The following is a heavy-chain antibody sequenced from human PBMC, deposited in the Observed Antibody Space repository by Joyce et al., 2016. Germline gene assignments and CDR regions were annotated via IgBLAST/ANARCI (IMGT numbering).Heavy chain of an antibody. CDR2: IYSVGKA. Sequence: DVKLVESGGGLVQPGGSLRVSCAASGFSVSDNYMCWVRQPPGKGLEWVEAIYSVGKAYYTDSMKGRFTSSRDNSKNMVYLQMNNLTTEDTAVYYCAGTTGAIFGGGIVDALDIWGQGAMVSVSS. J-gene: IGHJ3*02. CDR1: GFSVSDNY. D-gene: IGHD3-16*02. CDR3: AGTTGAIFGGGIVDALDI. V-gene: IGHV3-66*02.